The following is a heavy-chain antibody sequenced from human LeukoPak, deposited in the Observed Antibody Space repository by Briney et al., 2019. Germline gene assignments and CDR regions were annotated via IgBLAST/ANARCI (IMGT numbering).Heavy chain of an antibody. CDR2: IYYSGST. J-gene: IGHJ4*02. V-gene: IGHV4-39*01. CDR1: GGSISSSSYY. Sequence: KPSETLSLTCTVSGGSISSSSYYWGWIRQPPGKGLEWIGSIYYSGSTYYNPSLKSRVTISVDTSKNQFSLELSSVTAADTAVYYCARLDSSGWSDYFDYWGQGTLVPVSS. CDR3: ARLDSSGWSDYFDY. D-gene: IGHD6-19*01.